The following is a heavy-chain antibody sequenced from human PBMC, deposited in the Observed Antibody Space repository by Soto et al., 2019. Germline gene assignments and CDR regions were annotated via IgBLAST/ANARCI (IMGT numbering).Heavy chain of an antibody. V-gene: IGHV4-31*03. CDR3: ARDTAAIGQFDP. J-gene: IGHJ5*02. D-gene: IGHD5-18*01. CDR2: IYYSGIT. CDR1: GGSISSDGYY. Sequence: SDTLSLTCTVSGGSISSDGYYWSWIRQHPGKGLEWIGYIYYSGITYYNPSLKSRATISVDTSKNQFSLKLSSVTAADTAVYYCARDTAAIGQFDPWGQGTLVTVSS.